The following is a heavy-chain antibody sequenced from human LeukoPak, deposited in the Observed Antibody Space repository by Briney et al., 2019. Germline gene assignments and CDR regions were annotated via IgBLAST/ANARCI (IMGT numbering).Heavy chain of an antibody. CDR1: GGSISSYY. CDR2: IYYSGST. D-gene: IGHD3-3*01. CDR3: AAGPRSYDFWSGYYTYY. Sequence: SETLSLTCTVSGGSISSYYWSWIRQPPGKGLEWIGYIYYSGSTNYNPSLKSRVTISVDTSKNQFSLKLSSVTAADTAVYYCAAGPRSYDFWSGYYTYYWGQGTLVTVSS. J-gene: IGHJ4*02. V-gene: IGHV4-59*01.